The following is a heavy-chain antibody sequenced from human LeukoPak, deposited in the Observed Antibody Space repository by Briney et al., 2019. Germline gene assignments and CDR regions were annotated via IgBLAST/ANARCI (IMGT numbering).Heavy chain of an antibody. CDR2: INHSGST. V-gene: IGHV4-34*01. Sequence: SETLSLTCAVYGGSFSGYYWSWIRQPRGKGLEWIGEINHSGSTNYNPSLKSRVTISVDTSKNQFSLKLSSVTAADTAVYYCARRQWLRRGYFDYWGQGTLVTVSS. D-gene: IGHD6-19*01. J-gene: IGHJ4*02. CDR1: GGSFSGYY. CDR3: ARRQWLRRGYFDY.